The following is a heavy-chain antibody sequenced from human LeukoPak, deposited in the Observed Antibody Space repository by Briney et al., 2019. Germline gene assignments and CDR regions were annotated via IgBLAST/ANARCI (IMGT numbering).Heavy chain of an antibody. CDR3: ARDRGCSGGSCYSGQYYFDY. CDR2: ISSSGSTI. CDR1: GFTFSSYE. D-gene: IGHD2-15*01. J-gene: IGHJ4*02. V-gene: IGHV3-48*03. Sequence: GGSLRLSCAASGFTFSSYEMNWVRQAPGKGLEWVSYISSSGSTIYYADSVKCRFTISRDNAKNSLYLQMNSLRAEDTAVYYCARDRGCSGGSCYSGQYYFDYWGQGTLVTVSS.